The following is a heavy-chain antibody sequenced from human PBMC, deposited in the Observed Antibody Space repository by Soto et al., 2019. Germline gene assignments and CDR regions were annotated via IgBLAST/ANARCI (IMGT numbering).Heavy chain of an antibody. CDR1: GGSISSYY. D-gene: IGHD3-3*01. V-gene: IGHV4-4*07. Sequence: SETLSLTCTVSGGSISSYYWCWIRQPAGKGLEWIGRIYTSGSTNYNPSLKSRVTISVDTSKNQFSLNLSSVTAADTAVYYCAKEPVSITIFGVSGMDVWGRGTTVTVSS. J-gene: IGHJ6*02. CDR3: AKEPVSITIFGVSGMDV. CDR2: IYTSGST.